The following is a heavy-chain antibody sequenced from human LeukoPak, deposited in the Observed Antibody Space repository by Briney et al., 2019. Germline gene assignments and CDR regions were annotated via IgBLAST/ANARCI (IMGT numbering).Heavy chain of an antibody. CDR3: ARNCGNDGYSTTTFDY. Sequence: SETLSLTCTVSGGSISSTYFYSGWIRQPPGKGLEWIASIHYTGATYYNPSLKSRVTISVDRSKNQFSLKLTSVTAADTAVYYCARNCGNDGYSTTTFDYWGQGALVTVSS. D-gene: IGHD2-21*02. V-gene: IGHV4-39*01. J-gene: IGHJ4*02. CDR2: IHYTGAT. CDR1: GGSISSTYFY.